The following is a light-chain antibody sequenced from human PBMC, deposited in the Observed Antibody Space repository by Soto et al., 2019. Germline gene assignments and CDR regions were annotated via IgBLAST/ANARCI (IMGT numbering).Light chain of an antibody. CDR3: HQFGSSPQT. V-gene: IGKV3-20*01. J-gene: IGKJ1*01. CDR1: QSVNIY. Sequence: EILFTKSPDTLSLSPGERVTLSCRASQSVNIYLAWYQQKPGQAPRLLIYGPSSRASGIPERFSGSGSGTDFTLTISRLQPEDFAVYFCHQFGSSPQTFGHGTKVDI. CDR2: GPS.